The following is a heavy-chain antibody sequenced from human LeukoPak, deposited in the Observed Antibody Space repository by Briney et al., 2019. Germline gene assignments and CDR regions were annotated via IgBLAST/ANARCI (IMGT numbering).Heavy chain of an antibody. CDR3: ARGGTFVSYY. CDR1: GFTFSTFW. V-gene: IGHV3-7*01. CDR2: IKQDGSEK. J-gene: IGHJ4*02. D-gene: IGHD1-1*01. Sequence: GGSLRLSCAASGFTFSTFWMSWVRQAPGKGLEWVANIKQDGSEKYYVDSMKGRFTVSSDNAKNSLYLQMDSLRAEDTAVYYCARGGTFVSYYWGQGTLVSVSS.